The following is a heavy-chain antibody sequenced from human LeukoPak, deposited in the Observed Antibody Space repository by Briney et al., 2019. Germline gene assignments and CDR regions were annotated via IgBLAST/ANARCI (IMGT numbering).Heavy chain of an antibody. J-gene: IGHJ4*02. CDR1: GYTFTSYY. CDR3: ARDPDYYDSSGYYLPTY. V-gene: IGHV1-46*01. CDR2: INPSGGST. Sequence: ASVKVSCKASGYTFTSYYMHWVRQAPGQGLEWMGIINPSGGSTSYAQKFQGRVTKTRDTSTSTVYMELSSLRSEDTAVYYCARDPDYYDSSGYYLPTYWGQGTLVTVSS. D-gene: IGHD3-22*01.